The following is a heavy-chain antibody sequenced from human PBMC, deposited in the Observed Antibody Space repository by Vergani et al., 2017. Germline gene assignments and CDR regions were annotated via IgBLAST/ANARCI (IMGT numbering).Heavy chain of an antibody. V-gene: IGHV3-30*18. CDR1: GFSFSSPA. D-gene: IGHD3-10*01. J-gene: IGHJ6*03. CDR2: ISNDGSKK. Sequence: QVQLAESGGGRVKPGRSLRLSCAASGFSFSSPAIHWVRQAPGKGLEWVAVISNDGSKKYYADSVKGRFTISRDNSKNTLDLQMNSLRTQDTAVYYCAKACSVTSGSLQYNFYMDVWGKGTTVTVS. CDR3: AKACSVTSGSLQYNFYMDV.